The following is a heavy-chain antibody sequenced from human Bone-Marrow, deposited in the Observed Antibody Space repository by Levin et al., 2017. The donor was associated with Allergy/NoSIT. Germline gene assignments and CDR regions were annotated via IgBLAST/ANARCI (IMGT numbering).Heavy chain of an antibody. CDR1: GGSISSSSYY. CDR2: IYYSGST. V-gene: IGHV4-39*07. Sequence: SETLSLTCTVSGGSISSSSYYWGWIRQPPGKGLEWIGSIYYSGSTYYNPSLKSRVTISVDTSKNQFYLKLSSVTAADTAVYYCAAQRGAPRSVVVSDYWGQGTLVTVSS. D-gene: IGHD3-22*01. J-gene: IGHJ4*02. CDR3: AAQRGAPRSVVVSDY.